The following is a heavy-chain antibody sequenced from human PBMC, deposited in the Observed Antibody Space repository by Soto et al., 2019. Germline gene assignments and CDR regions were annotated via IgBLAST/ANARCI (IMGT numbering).Heavy chain of an antibody. CDR3: AGGWSFDY. V-gene: IGHV3-74*01. D-gene: IGHD6-19*01. Sequence: EVQLVESGGGLVQPGGSLRLSCAASGFTFSSYWMHWVRQAPGKGLVWVSRINSDGSRTNYADSVKGRFTISRDNAKKTLYLQMNSLRVEDTAVYYCAGGWSFDYLGQGTLVTVSS. CDR1: GFTFSSYW. CDR2: INSDGSRT. J-gene: IGHJ4*02.